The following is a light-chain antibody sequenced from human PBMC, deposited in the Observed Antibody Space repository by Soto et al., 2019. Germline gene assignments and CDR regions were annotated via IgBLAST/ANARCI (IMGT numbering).Light chain of an antibody. CDR3: GSHRSTPAV. Sequence: ALTQPASVSGSPGQSITISCTGTSSDVGGYNYVSWYQQHPGKAPKLMIYDVTNRPSGVSNRFSGSKSGNTASMTISGLQAEDEADYYCGSHRSTPAVFGKGTKVTVL. CDR2: DVT. V-gene: IGLV2-14*01. J-gene: IGLJ1*01. CDR1: SSDVGGYNY.